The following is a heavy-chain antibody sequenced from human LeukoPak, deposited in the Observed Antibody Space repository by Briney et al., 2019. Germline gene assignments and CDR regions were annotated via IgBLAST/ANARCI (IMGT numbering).Heavy chain of an antibody. CDR2: ISADNGNT. CDR3: ARQDSSGYAYYFDY. J-gene: IGHJ4*02. CDR1: GYTFTSYG. V-gene: IGHV1-18*01. D-gene: IGHD3-22*01. Sequence: ASVKVSCKASGYTFTSYGISWVRQAPGQGLEWMGWISADNGNTNYAQKLQGGCTMTTDTSTTTAYMELRSVRCDDTAAYYCARQDSSGYAYYFDYWGQGTLVKVSS.